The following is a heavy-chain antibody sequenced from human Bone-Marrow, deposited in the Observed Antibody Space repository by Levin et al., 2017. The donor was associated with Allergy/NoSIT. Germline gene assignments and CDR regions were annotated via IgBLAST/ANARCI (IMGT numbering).Heavy chain of an antibody. CDR3: TTARRLEWSPGYYYYYYMDV. CDR2: IKSKTDGGTT. Sequence: PSETLSLTCAASGFTFSNAWMSWVRQAPGKGLEWVGRIKSKTDGGTTDYAAPVKGRFTISRDDSKNTLYLQMNSLKTEDTAVYYCTTARRLEWSPGYYYYYYMDVWGKGTTVTVSS. D-gene: IGHD3-3*01. V-gene: IGHV3-15*01. CDR1: GFTFSNAW. J-gene: IGHJ6*03.